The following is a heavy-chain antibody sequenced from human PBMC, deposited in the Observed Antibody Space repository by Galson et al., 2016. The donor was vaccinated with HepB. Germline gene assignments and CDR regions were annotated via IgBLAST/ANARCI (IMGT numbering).Heavy chain of an antibody. CDR1: GASFNGYY. J-gene: IGHJ4*02. CDR2: LTRRGSA. CDR3: TRNTQSGYYVVN. V-gene: IGHV4-34*01. Sequence: SETLSLTCAVYGASFNGYYWNWIRQSPGRGLEWLGELTRRGSANYNPSLKGRVTMSIDTSKNQFSLKLTSVTAADTGVYYCTRNTQSGYYVVNWGQGGLVTVSS. D-gene: IGHD3-3*01.